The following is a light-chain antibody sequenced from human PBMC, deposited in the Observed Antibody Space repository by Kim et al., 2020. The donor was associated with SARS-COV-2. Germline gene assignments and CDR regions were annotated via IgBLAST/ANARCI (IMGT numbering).Light chain of an antibody. J-gene: IGKJ5*01. Sequence: PGERATLSCRATQRIGNNYVAWFQHRPGQAPRLLIYRASTRATGIPDRFSGSGSGTDFTLTISRLEPEDFAVYYCQQNGNSPVTFGRGTRLE. CDR2: RAS. V-gene: IGKV3-20*01. CDR3: QQNGNSPVT. CDR1: QRIGNNY.